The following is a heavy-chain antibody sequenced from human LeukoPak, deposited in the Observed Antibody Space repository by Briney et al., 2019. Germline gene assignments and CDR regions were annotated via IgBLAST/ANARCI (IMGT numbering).Heavy chain of an antibody. CDR3: ARDQEGFDY. V-gene: IGHV1-46*01. J-gene: IGHJ4*02. CDR2: IYPRDGST. Sequence: GASVKVSCKASGYTFSTYAIHWVRQAPGQGLEWMGMIYPRDGSTSYAQKFQGRVTVTRDTSTSTVHMELSGLRSEDTAVYYCARDQEGFDYWGQGTLVTVSS. CDR1: GYTFSTYA.